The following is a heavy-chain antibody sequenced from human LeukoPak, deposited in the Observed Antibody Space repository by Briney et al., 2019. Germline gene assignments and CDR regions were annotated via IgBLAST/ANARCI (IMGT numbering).Heavy chain of an antibody. CDR1: GYTFTSYG. CDR2: ISAYNGNT. Sequence: ASVKVSCKASGYTFTSYGISWVRQAPGQGLEWMGWISAYNGNTNYAQKLQGRVTITRDTSASTAYMELSSLRSEDTAVYYCARDQPYTLVPKYEVDYWGQGTLVTVSS. V-gene: IGHV1-18*01. CDR3: ARDQPYTLVPKYEVDY. D-gene: IGHD3-10*01. J-gene: IGHJ4*02.